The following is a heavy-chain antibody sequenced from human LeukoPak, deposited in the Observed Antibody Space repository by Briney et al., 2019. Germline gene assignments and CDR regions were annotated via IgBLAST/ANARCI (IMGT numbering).Heavy chain of an antibody. D-gene: IGHD4-17*01. J-gene: IGHJ4*02. Sequence: GGSLRLSCAASGFTFSSYNMNWVRQAPGKGLEWVSSISPTSSYISYADSVKGRFTISRDNAKNSLYLQMNSLRAEDMALYYCAKDIRQGGDYPTAPDYWGQGTLVTVSS. CDR3: AKDIRQGGDYPTAPDY. V-gene: IGHV3-21*04. CDR1: GFTFSSYN. CDR2: ISPTSSYI.